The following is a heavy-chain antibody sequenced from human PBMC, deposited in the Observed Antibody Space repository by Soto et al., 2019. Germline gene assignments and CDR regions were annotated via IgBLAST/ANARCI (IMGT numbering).Heavy chain of an antibody. CDR2: ISAHNGNT. J-gene: IGHJ4*02. V-gene: IGHV1-18*01. CDR3: ARGRYGYD. Sequence: QVHLVQSGAEVKKPGASVKVSCKGSGYAFTTYGITWVRQAPGQGLEWMGWISAHNGNTNYAQKLQGRVTVTRDTSTSTAYMELRSLISDDTAVYYCARGRYGYDWGQGALVTVSS. CDR1: GYAFTTYG. D-gene: IGHD1-1*01.